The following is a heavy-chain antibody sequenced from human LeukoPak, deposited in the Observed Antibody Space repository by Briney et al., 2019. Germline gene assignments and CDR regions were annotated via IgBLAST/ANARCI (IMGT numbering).Heavy chain of an antibody. CDR3: ARVCAATTCYGH. CDR1: GFTFSSYA. J-gene: IGHJ4*02. CDR2: IKQDESEK. D-gene: IGHD2-2*01. V-gene: IGHV3-7*01. Sequence: QPGGSLRLSCAASGFTFSSYAMSWVRQAPGKGPEWVANIKQDESEKYYVDSVKGRFTISRDNAKKSLYLQMNSLRDEDTAVYYCARVCAATTCYGHWGQGTLVTVSS.